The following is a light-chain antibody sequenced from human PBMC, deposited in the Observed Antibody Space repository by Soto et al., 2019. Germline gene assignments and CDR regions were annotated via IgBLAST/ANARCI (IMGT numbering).Light chain of an antibody. J-gene: IGKJ3*01. CDR2: DAS. Sequence: DIQMTQSPSSLSASVGDRVTITCQASQDISNYLNWYQQKPGKATKLLIYDASNLETGVPSRFSGSGSGTDFTFTNSSLQPEDIAPYYCQQYDNLLFTFGPGTKVDIK. CDR1: QDISNY. CDR3: QQYDNLLFT. V-gene: IGKV1-33*01.